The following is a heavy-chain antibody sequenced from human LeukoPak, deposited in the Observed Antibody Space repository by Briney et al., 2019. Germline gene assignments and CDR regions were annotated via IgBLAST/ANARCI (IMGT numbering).Heavy chain of an antibody. V-gene: IGHV4-59*01. D-gene: IGHD1-26*01. J-gene: IGHJ3*02. CDR2: IYYRGST. Sequence: SETLSLTCTVSGGSIRSYYWSWIRQPPGKGLEWIGYIYYRGSTNYNPSLKSRVTISADTSKNQFSLKLTSVTAADTAVYYCARGGSRGNAFDIWGQGTMVTVSS. CDR1: GGSIRSYY. CDR3: ARGGSRGNAFDI.